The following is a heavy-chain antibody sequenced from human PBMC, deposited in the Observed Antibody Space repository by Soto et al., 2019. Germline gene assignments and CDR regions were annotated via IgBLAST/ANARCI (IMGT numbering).Heavy chain of an antibody. CDR2: TYTGGYT. V-gene: IGHV3-53*01. Sequence: GGSLRLSCAASGFIVSDNCINWVRQAPGKGLEWVSVTYTGGYTYYADSVKGRFTISRDNSKNTLYLQMNSLRAEDTAVYYCAREVSGTSFDYWGQGTLVTVSS. D-gene: IGHD1-7*01. J-gene: IGHJ4*02. CDR3: AREVSGTSFDY. CDR1: GFIVSDNC.